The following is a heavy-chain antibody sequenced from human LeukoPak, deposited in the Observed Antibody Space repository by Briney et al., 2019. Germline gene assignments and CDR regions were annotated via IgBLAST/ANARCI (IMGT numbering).Heavy chain of an antibody. V-gene: IGHV3-30*02. J-gene: IGHJ5*02. Sequence: GGSLRLSCAASGFTFSTYGMPWVPRAPGKGLEGVAFIGLDGSNKYYAGSVKGRFTISRDNSRNTLYLQMNSLRAEDTAVYYCAKAPVALWFGELLGNWFDPWGQGTLVTVSS. CDR2: IGLDGSNK. CDR3: AKAPVALWFGELLGNWFDP. D-gene: IGHD3-10*01. CDR1: GFTFSTYG.